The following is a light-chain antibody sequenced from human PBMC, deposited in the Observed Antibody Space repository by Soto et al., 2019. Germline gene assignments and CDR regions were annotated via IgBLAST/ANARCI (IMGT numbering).Light chain of an antibody. V-gene: IGLV1-40*01. CDR1: SSNIGAGSD. CDR2: ANT. Sequence: QSVLTQPPSVSGAPGQRVTISCTGSSSNIGAGSDVHWYQQLPGTAPKLLIYANTNRPSGVPDRFSGSKSGTSASLAITGLQAEDEADYYRQSYDTSLSGYVFGTGTKVTVL. CDR3: QSYDTSLSGYV. J-gene: IGLJ1*01.